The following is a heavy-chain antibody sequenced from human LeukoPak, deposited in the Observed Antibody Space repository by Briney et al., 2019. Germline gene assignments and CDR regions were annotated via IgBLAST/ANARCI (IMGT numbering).Heavy chain of an antibody. Sequence: GGSLRLSCAASGFTFSSYARHWVRQAPGKGLEWGAVISYDGSNRYYADSVKGRFTISRDNSKNALYLQMNSLRAEDTAVYYCARKNRDYFDYWGQGTLVTVSS. V-gene: IGHV3-30*04. J-gene: IGHJ4*02. CDR2: ISYDGSNR. CDR3: ARKNRDYFDY. CDR1: GFTFSSYA. D-gene: IGHD1-14*01.